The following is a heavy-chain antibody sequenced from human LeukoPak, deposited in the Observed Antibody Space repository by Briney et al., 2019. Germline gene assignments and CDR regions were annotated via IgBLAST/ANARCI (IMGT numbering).Heavy chain of an antibody. CDR1: GYTFTSYY. Sequence: ASVKVSCKASGYTFTSYYMHWVRQAPGQGLEWMGIINPSGGSTSYAQKFQGRVTMTRDTSTSTAYMELSSLRSEDTAVYYCARDAYYDSSGYPNNFDYWGQGTLVTVSS. D-gene: IGHD3-22*01. CDR2: INPSGGST. V-gene: IGHV1-46*01. J-gene: IGHJ4*02. CDR3: ARDAYYDSSGYPNNFDY.